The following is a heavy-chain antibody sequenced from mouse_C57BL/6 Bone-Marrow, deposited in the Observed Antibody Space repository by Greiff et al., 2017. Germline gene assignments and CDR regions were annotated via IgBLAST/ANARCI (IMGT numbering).Heavy chain of an antibody. J-gene: IGHJ3*01. V-gene: IGHV1-64*01. CDR3: AGSVLRGWFAY. D-gene: IGHD5-1*01. Sequence: QVQLQQPGAELVKPGASVKLSCKASGYTFTSYWMHWVKQRPGQGLEWIGMINPNSGSTNYNEKFKSKATLTVDKSSSTAYIQLSSLTSADSEVYCCAGSVLRGWFAYWGQGTLVTVSA. CDR1: GYTFTSYW. CDR2: INPNSGST.